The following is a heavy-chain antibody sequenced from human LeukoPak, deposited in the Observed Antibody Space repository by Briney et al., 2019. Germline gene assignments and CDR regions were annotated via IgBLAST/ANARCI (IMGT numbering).Heavy chain of an antibody. CDR2: TYYRSTWYD. D-gene: IGHD1-14*01. Sequence: SQTLSLTCAIFGDSVSSNSAAWNWIRQSPSRGLEWLERTYYRSTWYDDYAVSVTSRITINPDTSKNQFSLQLNSVTPEDTAMYYCARGNRLIFDFWGQGTLVTVSS. CDR1: GDSVSSNSAA. CDR3: ARGNRLIFDF. J-gene: IGHJ4*02. V-gene: IGHV6-1*01.